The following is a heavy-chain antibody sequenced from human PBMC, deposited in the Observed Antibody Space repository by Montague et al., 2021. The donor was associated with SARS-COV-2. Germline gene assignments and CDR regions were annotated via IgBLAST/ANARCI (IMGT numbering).Heavy chain of an antibody. CDR3: ATLTTVKSDLTH. CDR2: IYPGDSDT. V-gene: IGHV5-51*01. CDR1: GYGLTRHW. Sequence: QSGAEVKKPGESLKISCQVSGYGLTRHWIAWVRQIPGKGLEWVGRIYPGDSDTTYNPSFQCQVTISADKSTNTAHLHWSRLKASDTATYYCATLTTVKSDLTHWGPGTLVTVSS. D-gene: IGHD4-17*01. J-gene: IGHJ4*02.